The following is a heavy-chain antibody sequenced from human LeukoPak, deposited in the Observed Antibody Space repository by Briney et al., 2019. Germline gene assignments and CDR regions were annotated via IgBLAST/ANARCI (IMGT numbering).Heavy chain of an antibody. V-gene: IGHV3-7*01. D-gene: IGHD3-10*02. CDR1: GFTFSGYW. Sequence: PGGSLRLSCAASGFTFSGYWMSWVRQAPGKGLEWVANIKQDGSEKYYVDSMKGRFTISRDNAKNSLYLQMNSLRAEDTAVYYCARERVVQVAPFFDPWGQGTLVTVSS. CDR2: IKQDGSEK. J-gene: IGHJ5*02. CDR3: ARERVVQVAPFFDP.